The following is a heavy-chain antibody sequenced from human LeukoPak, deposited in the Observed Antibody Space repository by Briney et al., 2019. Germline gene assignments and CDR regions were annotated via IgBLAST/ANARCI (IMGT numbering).Heavy chain of an antibody. V-gene: IGHV3-48*04. D-gene: IGHD1-14*01. J-gene: IGHJ6*02. CDR2: ISSSSSTI. CDR1: GFTFSSYS. Sequence: GGSLRLSCAASGFTFSSYSMNWVRQAPGKGLEWVSYISSSSSTIYYADSVKGRFTISRDNAKNSLYLQMNSLRAEDTAVYYCARTDERNFYGMDVWGQGTTVIVSS. CDR3: ARTDERNFYGMDV.